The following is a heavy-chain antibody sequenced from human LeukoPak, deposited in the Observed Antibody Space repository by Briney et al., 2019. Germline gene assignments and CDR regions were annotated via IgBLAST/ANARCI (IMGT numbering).Heavy chain of an antibody. CDR3: ARDRYELLWFGELSTTFDY. V-gene: IGHV1-18*01. J-gene: IGHJ4*02. CDR1: GYSENFYG. CDR2: ISAQHGQT. Sequence: ASVKVSCKTSGYSENFYGITWVRQVAGQGLEWMGWISAQHGQTEYAPNSQDRVTMTTDTYTNTAYMELRSLRSDDTAVYYCARDRYELLWFGELSTTFDYWGQGTLVTVSS. D-gene: IGHD3-10*01.